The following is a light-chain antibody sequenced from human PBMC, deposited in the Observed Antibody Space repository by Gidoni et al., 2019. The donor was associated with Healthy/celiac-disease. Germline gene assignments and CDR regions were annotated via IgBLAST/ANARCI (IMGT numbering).Light chain of an antibody. Sequence: DIHMPQSPSTLSASVGDRVTITCRASQSISSWLAWYQQKPGKAPKLLIYDASSLESGVPSRFSGSGSGTEFTLTISSLQPDDFATYYCQQYNSYSYTFGQGTKLEIK. CDR2: DAS. CDR3: QQYNSYSYT. V-gene: IGKV1-5*01. J-gene: IGKJ2*01. CDR1: QSISSW.